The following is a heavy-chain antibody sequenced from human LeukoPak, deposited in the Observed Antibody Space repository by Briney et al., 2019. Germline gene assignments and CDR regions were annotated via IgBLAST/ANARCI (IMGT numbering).Heavy chain of an antibody. J-gene: IGHJ4*02. CDR2: ISGSGGST. Sequence: GGSLRLSCAASGFTFSSYAMGWVRQAPGKGLEWVSAISGSGGSTYYADSVKGRFTISRDNSKNTLYLQMNSLRAEDTAVYYCAKDPRTTYSSGWYAWGQGTLVNVSS. D-gene: IGHD6-19*01. V-gene: IGHV3-23*01. CDR3: AKDPRTTYSSGWYA. CDR1: GFTFSSYA.